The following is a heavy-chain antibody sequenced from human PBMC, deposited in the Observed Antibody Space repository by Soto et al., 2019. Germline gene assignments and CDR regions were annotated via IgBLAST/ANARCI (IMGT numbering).Heavy chain of an antibody. CDR1: GGTFSSYA. V-gene: IGHV1-69*01. Sequence: QLQLVQSGAEVKTPGSSVKVSCKASGGTFSSYAISWVRQAPGQGLEWMGGIIPNFGTANYAQQFQGRVTITADESTSTAYMELSSLRSEDTAVYYCASGGEVVPAAIRYGMDVWGQGTTGTGSS. CDR3: ASGGEVVPAAIRYGMDV. D-gene: IGHD2-2*02. J-gene: IGHJ6*02. CDR2: IIPNFGTA.